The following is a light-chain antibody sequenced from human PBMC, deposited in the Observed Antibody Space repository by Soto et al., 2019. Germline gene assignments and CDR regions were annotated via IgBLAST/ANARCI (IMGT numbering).Light chain of an antibody. J-gene: IGKJ4*01. CDR2: WAS. V-gene: IGKV4-1*01. Sequence: DIVMTQSPDSLAVSLGERVTIHCKSSQSVLYSSNNRNYFAWYQQKPGQPPKLLIYWASTRESGVPDRFSGSGSGTDFTLKISRVEAEDVGVYYCMQSIQLPPTFGGGTKVEIK. CDR1: QSVLYSSNNRNY. CDR3: MQSIQLPPT.